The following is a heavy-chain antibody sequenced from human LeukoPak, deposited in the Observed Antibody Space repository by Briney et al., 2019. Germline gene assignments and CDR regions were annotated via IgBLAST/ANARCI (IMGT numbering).Heavy chain of an antibody. CDR3: ARSYYDSSGPEGY. D-gene: IGHD3-22*01. Sequence: GASVKASCKASGGTFSSYAISWVRQAPGQGLEWMGRIIPIFGIANYAQKFQGRVTITADKSTSTAYMELSSLRSEDTAVYYCARSYYDSSGPEGYWGQGTLVTVSS. V-gene: IGHV1-69*04. J-gene: IGHJ4*02. CDR2: IIPIFGIA. CDR1: GGTFSSYA.